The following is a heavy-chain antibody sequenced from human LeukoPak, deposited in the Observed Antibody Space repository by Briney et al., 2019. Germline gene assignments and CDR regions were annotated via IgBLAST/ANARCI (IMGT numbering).Heavy chain of an antibody. CDR2: INPNSGGT. J-gene: IGHJ2*01. D-gene: IGHD7-27*01. CDR3: ARHGITGDAYWYFDL. V-gene: IGHV1-2*02. Sequence: EASVKVSCKASGFTFTGYYVHWVRQAPGQGLEWMAWINPNSGGTNNAQKLQGRVTMTTDTSTSTAYMELRSLRSDDTAVYYCARHGITGDAYWYFDLWGRGTLVTVSS. CDR1: GFTFTGYY.